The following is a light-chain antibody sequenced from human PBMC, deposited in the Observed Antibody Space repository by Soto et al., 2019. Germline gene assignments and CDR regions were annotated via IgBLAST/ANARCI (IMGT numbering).Light chain of an antibody. CDR3: QQYNSYSKP. CDR2: DAY. V-gene: IGKV1-5*01. Sequence: DIQMTQSPSTLSASVGDRVTITCRASQSIGMWLAWFQQKPGKAPKVLIHDAYSLESGVPSRFSGSGSGTEFTLTISSLQPEDSATYYFQQYNSYSKPFGQGTKVDIK. CDR1: QSIGMW. J-gene: IGKJ1*01.